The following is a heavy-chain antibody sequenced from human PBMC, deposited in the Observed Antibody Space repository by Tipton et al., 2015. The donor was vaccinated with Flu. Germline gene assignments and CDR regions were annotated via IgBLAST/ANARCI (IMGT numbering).Heavy chain of an antibody. J-gene: IGHJ4*02. CDR1: GYSFTAHY. V-gene: IGHV1-2*02. CDR3: ATTTYGDHGDY. Sequence: QVQLVQSGAELKKPGASVKVSCQGSGYSFTAHYMHWVRQAPGQGLEWMGWINANDNGTRYPQKFQGRVTMTRDTSTSTVYMEVSSLTSEDTAVYYCATTTYGDHGDYWGQGTLVTVSS. D-gene: IGHD4-17*01. CDR2: INANDNGT.